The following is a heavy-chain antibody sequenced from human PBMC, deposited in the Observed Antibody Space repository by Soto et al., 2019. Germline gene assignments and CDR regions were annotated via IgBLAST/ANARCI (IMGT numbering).Heavy chain of an antibody. Sequence: PGGSLRLSCAASGFTFDDYTMHWVRQAPGKGLERVSMISWDGGNTYYADSVKGRFTISRDNSKNSLYLQMNSLRTEDTALYYCAKDTSWTIDYWGQGTLVTVSS. V-gene: IGHV3-43*01. CDR3: AKDTSWTIDY. CDR2: ISWDGGNT. D-gene: IGHD4-17*01. CDR1: GFTFDDYT. J-gene: IGHJ4*02.